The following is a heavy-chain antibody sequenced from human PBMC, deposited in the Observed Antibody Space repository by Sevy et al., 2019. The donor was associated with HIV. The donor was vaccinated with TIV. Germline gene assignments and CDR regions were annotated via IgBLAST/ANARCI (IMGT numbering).Heavy chain of an antibody. J-gene: IGHJ4*02. D-gene: IGHD1-26*01. V-gene: IGHV3-30*18. CDR1: GFTFSSYG. CDR2: ISYDGSNK. CDR3: AKAGGGSYYFDY. Sequence: GGSLRLSCAASGFTFSSYGMHWVRQAPGKGLEWVAVISYDGSNKYYADSVKGRFTISRDNSKNTLYLQMNSLRAEDTDVYYCAKAGGGSYYFDYWGQGTLVTVSS.